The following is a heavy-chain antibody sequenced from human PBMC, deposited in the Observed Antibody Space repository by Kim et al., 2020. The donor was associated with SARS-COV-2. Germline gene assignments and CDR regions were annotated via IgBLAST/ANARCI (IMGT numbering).Heavy chain of an antibody. CDR3: THTYYDSSGYPYFFDY. V-gene: IGHV3-15*01. J-gene: IGHJ4*02. CDR2: VKSETDGGTA. Sequence: GGSLRLSCAASGFTFTNAWMSWVRQAPGKGLEWVGHVKSETDGGTADYAAPVKGRFTISRDDSKNTLYLQMNSLKTEDTAVYYCTHTYYDSSGYPYFFDYWGPGTPVPLSS. CDR1: GFTFTNAW. D-gene: IGHD3-22*01.